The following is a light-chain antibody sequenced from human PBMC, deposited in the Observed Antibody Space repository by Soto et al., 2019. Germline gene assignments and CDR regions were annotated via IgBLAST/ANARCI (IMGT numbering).Light chain of an antibody. J-gene: IGLJ2*01. CDR3: SSYTSSSTLV. Sequence: QSALTQPASVSGSPGQSITISCTGTSSDVGGYNYVSWYQQHPGKAPKLMIFDVSNRPSGVSNHFSGSKSGNTASLTISGLQAEDEADYYCSSYTSSSTLVFGGGTKVTAL. V-gene: IGLV2-14*01. CDR2: DVS. CDR1: SSDVGGYNY.